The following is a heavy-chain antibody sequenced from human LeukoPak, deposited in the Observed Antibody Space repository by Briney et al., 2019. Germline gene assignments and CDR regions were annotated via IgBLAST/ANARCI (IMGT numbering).Heavy chain of an antibody. CDR3: ARVHCSGGSCLYPYFDY. D-gene: IGHD2-15*01. CDR1: GYTFTSYY. J-gene: IGHJ4*02. Sequence: ASVKVSCKASGYTFTSYYMHWVRQAPGQGLEWMGIINPSGGSTSYAQKFQGRVTMTRDMYTSTVYMEMSSLRSEDTAVYYCARVHCSGGSCLYPYFDYWGQGTLVTVSS. CDR2: INPSGGST. V-gene: IGHV1-46*01.